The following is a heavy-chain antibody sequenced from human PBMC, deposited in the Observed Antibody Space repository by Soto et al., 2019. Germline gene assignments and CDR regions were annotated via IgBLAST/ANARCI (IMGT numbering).Heavy chain of an antibody. CDR1: GYTFTSYG. V-gene: IGHV1-18*01. D-gene: IGHD3-3*01. Sequence: GASVKVSCKASGYTFTSYGISWVRQAPGQGLEWMGWISAYNGNTNYAQKLQGRVTITTDTSTSTAYMELSSLRSEDTAVYYCARGNYDFWSGYYTADYWGQGTLVTVSS. J-gene: IGHJ4*02. CDR2: ISAYNGNT. CDR3: ARGNYDFWSGYYTADY.